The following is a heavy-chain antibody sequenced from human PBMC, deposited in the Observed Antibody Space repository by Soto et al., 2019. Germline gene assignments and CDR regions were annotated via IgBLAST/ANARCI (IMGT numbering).Heavy chain of an antibody. CDR3: ARASPGIAAAEDAFDI. V-gene: IGHV3-7*03. J-gene: IGHJ3*02. CDR1: GFTFSSYW. D-gene: IGHD6-13*01. Sequence: EVQLVESGGGLVQPGGSLRLSCAGSGFTFSSYWMSWVRPAPGKGLEWVANIKQDGSEKYYVDSVKGRFTISRDNAKNSLYLQMNSLRAEDTAVYYCARASPGIAAAEDAFDIWGQGTMVTVSS. CDR2: IKQDGSEK.